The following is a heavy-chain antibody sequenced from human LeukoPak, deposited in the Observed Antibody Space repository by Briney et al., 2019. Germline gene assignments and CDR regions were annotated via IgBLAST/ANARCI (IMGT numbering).Heavy chain of an antibody. CDR2: IYYIGST. V-gene: IGHV4-31*03. CDR1: GGSISSGGYY. J-gene: IGHJ5*02. Sequence: PSQTLSLTCTVSGGSISSGGYYWSWIRQHPGEGLEWIGNIYYIGSTYYNPSLKSRLTISVDTSKNQFSLKLSSVTAADTAVYYCARALGSSGYGWFDPWGQGTLVTVSS. CDR3: ARALGSSGYGWFDP. D-gene: IGHD3-22*01.